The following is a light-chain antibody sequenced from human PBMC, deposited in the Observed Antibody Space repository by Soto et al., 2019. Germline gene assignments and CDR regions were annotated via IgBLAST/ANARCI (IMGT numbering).Light chain of an antibody. CDR3: HQYSSYYSRT. J-gene: IGKJ4*01. CDR1: QSLSSW. CDR2: DAS. V-gene: IGKV1-5*01. Sequence: DIQMTQPHSTLSASVGERVTITCRASQSLSSWLAWYQQKLGRAPRLLIYDASRLESGVTSRVSGSEYGTEFTLTFGSVPDDDVATYDCHQYSSYYSRTCGRGTKV.